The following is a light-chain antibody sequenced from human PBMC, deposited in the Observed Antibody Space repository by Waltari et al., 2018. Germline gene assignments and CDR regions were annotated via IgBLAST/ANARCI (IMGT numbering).Light chain of an antibody. Sequence: QSALTQPASVSGSPGQSITISCTGTSRDVGGYNYVSWYQQHTGKAPKLLIYDVIYRPSGVSDRFSGSKSGNTASLIISGLQADDEADYYCSSYISSSTPYVFGTGTKVTVL. J-gene: IGLJ1*01. CDR1: SRDVGGYNY. CDR3: SSYISSSTPYV. CDR2: DVI. V-gene: IGLV2-14*03.